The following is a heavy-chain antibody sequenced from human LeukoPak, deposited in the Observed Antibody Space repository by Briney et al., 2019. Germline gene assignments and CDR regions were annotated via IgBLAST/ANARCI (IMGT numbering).Heavy chain of an antibody. Sequence: PGGSLRLSCVGSGFIFSSYGMHWVRQAPGKGLEWVALISYDGSDKYYADSMKGRFTISRDNSKNTLYLQMNSLRTEDTAVYYCAKGRNDPSGYYFDYWGQGTLLTVSS. CDR1: GFIFSSYG. D-gene: IGHD1-1*01. V-gene: IGHV3-30*18. CDR2: ISYDGSDK. CDR3: AKGRNDPSGYYFDY. J-gene: IGHJ4*02.